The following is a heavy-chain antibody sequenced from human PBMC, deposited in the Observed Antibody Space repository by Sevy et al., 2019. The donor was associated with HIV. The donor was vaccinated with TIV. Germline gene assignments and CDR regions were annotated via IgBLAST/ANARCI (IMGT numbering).Heavy chain of an antibody. CDR2: IYYSGST. V-gene: IGHV4-31*03. J-gene: IGHJ4*02. D-gene: IGHD6-13*01. Sequence: SETLSLTCTVSXXXISSGGYYXXXXRQHPGKGLEWXGXIYYSGSTYYNPSLKSRVTISVDTSKNQFSLKLSSVTAADTAVYYCARXHRDYSSSWRDVGGYXXDXWGQGTLVTVSS. CDR3: ARXHRDYSSSWRDVGGYXXDX. CDR1: XXXISSGGYY.